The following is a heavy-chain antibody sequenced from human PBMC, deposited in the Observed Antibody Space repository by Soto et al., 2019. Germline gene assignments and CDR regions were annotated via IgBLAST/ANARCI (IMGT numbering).Heavy chain of an antibody. D-gene: IGHD2-8*01. V-gene: IGHV3-48*02. Sequence: EVQLVESGGGLVRPGGSLRLSCAASGFTFSSYSMNWFRQAPGKGLEWLSYISPSSSTIYYADSVKGRFTISRDNAKNSLFLHVTSLGDEDTAVYYCARDFDSLNGYWGQGTLVTVSS. CDR2: ISPSSSTI. CDR1: GFTFSSYS. CDR3: ARDFDSLNGY. J-gene: IGHJ4*02.